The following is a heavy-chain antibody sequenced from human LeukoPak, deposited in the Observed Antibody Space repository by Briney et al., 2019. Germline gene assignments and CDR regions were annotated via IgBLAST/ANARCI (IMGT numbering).Heavy chain of an antibody. D-gene: IGHD1-26*01. V-gene: IGHV3-23*01. CDR3: ARDRSGRYPDAFDI. J-gene: IGHJ3*02. CDR1: GFTFSSYA. Sequence: PGGSLRLSCAASGFTFSSYAMSWVRQAPGKGLEWVSVLYGGGSTYYADSVKGRFTISRDNSKNTLYLQMNSLRLEDTAVYYCARDRSGRYPDAFDIWGQGTMVTVSS. CDR2: LYGGGST.